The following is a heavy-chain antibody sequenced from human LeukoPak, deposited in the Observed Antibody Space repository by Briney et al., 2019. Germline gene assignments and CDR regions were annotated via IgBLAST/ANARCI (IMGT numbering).Heavy chain of an antibody. J-gene: IGHJ4*02. CDR1: GFAFSGYW. Sequence: GGSLRLSCAASGFAFSGYWMSWVRQAPGKGLEWVANIKEDGSEKHYVDSVKGRFTISRDNAKNSLYLQMNSLRAEDTAVYYCATRDSGDYPYFDYWGQGTLVTVSS. CDR2: IKEDGSEK. CDR3: ATRDSGDYPYFDY. D-gene: IGHD4-17*01. V-gene: IGHV3-7*05.